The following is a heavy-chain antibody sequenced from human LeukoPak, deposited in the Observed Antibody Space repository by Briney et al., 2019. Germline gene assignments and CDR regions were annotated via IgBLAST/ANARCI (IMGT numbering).Heavy chain of an antibody. D-gene: IGHD3-22*01. Sequence: ASVKVSCKASGYAFTTYGINWVRQAPGQGLEWMGWISAYNGGTNYAQNVQGRVTMSTDTSTSTAYMELRSLRSDDTAVYYCARDDYYDSSAPPIQHWGQGTLVTVSS. J-gene: IGHJ1*01. CDR1: GYAFTTYG. CDR2: ISAYNGGT. CDR3: ARDDYYDSSAPPIQH. V-gene: IGHV1-18*01.